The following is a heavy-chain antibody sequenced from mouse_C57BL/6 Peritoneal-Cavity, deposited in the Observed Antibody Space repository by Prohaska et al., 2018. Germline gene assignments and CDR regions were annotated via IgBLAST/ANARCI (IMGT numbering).Heavy chain of an antibody. CDR1: GYTFTSYW. J-gene: IGHJ3*01. Sequence: QVQLQQPGAELVRPGTSVKLSCKASGYTFTSYWMHWVQQRPGQGLEWIGVIDPSDSYTNYNQKFKGKATLTVDTSSSTAYMQLSSLTSEGSAVYYWGSPYGYDGEAWFAYWGQGTLVTVSA. CDR3: GSPYGYDGEAWFAY. V-gene: IGHV1-59*01. CDR2: IDPSDSYT. D-gene: IGHD2-2*01.